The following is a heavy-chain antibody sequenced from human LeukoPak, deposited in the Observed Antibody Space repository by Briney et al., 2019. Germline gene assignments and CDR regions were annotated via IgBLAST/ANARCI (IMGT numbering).Heavy chain of an antibody. D-gene: IGHD5-18*01. Sequence: GGSLTLSCAASGFTFSGSAIHWVRRASGKGLEWVGRIRSKANSYATAYAASVKGRFTISRDDSKNTAYLQMNSLKTEDTAVYYCTSPDDFVDTAMPLGYWGQGTLVTVTS. CDR1: GFTFSGSA. CDR2: IRSKANSYAT. CDR3: TSPDDFVDTAMPLGY. V-gene: IGHV3-73*01. J-gene: IGHJ4*02.